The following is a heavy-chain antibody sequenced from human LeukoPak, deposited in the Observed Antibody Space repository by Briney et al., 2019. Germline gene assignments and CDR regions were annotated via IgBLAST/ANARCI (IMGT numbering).Heavy chain of an antibody. CDR2: IYPGDSDT. Sequence: GETRMISCKGSGYSFTSYWIGWVRQMPGKGLEWMGIIYPGDSDTRYRPSFQGQVTISADKSISTAYLQWSSLRASDTAMYYCARRNDYGDLLYFDYWGQGTLVTVSS. D-gene: IGHD4-17*01. CDR1: GYSFTSYW. CDR3: ARRNDYGDLLYFDY. J-gene: IGHJ4*02. V-gene: IGHV5-51*01.